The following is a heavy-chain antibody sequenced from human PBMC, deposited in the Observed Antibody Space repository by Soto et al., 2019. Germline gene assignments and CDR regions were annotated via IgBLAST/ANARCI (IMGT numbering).Heavy chain of an antibody. CDR2: IIPIFGTA. CDR1: GGTFSSYA. J-gene: IGHJ6*02. CDR3: ARVKYYDFWSGYYKVLERRGGGMDV. D-gene: IGHD3-3*01. V-gene: IGHV1-69*13. Sequence: VASVKVSCKASGGTFSSYAISWVRQATGQGLEWMGGIIPIFGTANYAQKFQGRVTITADESTSTAYMELSSLRSEDTAVYYCARVKYYDFWSGYYKVLERRGGGMDVWGQGTTVTVSS.